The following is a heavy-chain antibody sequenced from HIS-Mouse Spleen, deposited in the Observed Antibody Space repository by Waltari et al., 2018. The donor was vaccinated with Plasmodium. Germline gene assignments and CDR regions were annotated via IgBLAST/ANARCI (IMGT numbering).Heavy chain of an antibody. CDR2: INPNSAGT. D-gene: IGHD6-13*01. CDR3: ARDLAAAGHFDY. Sequence: QVQLVQSGAEVKKPGASVKVSCKASGYTFTGYYMHWVRQAPGQGLEWMGSINPNSAGTNSAQKFQGMVTMTRDTSISTAYMELSRLRSDDTAVYYCARDLAAAGHFDYWGQGTLVTVSS. CDR1: GYTFTGYY. J-gene: IGHJ4*02. V-gene: IGHV1-2*02.